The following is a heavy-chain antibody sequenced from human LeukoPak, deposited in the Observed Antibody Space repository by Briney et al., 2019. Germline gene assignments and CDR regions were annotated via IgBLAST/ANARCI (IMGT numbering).Heavy chain of an antibody. CDR1: GGSFSGYY. CDR3: ARGRVRGYSSSSRFDY. CDR2: INHSGST. D-gene: IGHD6-6*01. J-gene: IGHJ4*02. V-gene: IGHV4-34*01. Sequence: SETLSLTCAVYGGSFSGYYWSWICQPPGKGLEWIGEINHSGSTNYNPSLKSRVTISVDTSKNQFSLKLSSVTAADTAVYYCARGRVRGYSSSSRFDYWGQGTLVTVSS.